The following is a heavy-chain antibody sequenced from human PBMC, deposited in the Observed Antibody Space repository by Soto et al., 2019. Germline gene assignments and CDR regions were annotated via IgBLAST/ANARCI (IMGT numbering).Heavy chain of an antibody. CDR1: GGSISSYY. V-gene: IGHV4-59*08. J-gene: IGHJ5*02. CDR3: ARAKAPLYSSSWYWFDP. D-gene: IGHD6-13*01. Sequence: PSETLSLTCTVSGGSISSYYWSWIRQPPGKGLEWIGYIYYSGSTNYKPSLKSRVTISVDTSKNQFSQKLSSVTAADTAVYYCARAKAPLYSSSWYWFDPWGQGTLVTVS. CDR2: IYYSGST.